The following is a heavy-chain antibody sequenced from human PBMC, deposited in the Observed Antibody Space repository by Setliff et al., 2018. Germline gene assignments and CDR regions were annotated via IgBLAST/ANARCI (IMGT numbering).Heavy chain of an antibody. CDR3: ASGLNWLSSTEFDY. D-gene: IGHD1-20*01. CDR1: GGSISSSSYY. J-gene: IGHJ4*02. V-gene: IGHV4-39*07. CDR2: IYYSGST. Sequence: SETLSLTCTVSGGSISSSSYYWGWIRQPPGKGLEWIGSIYYSGSTYYNPSLKSRVTISVDKSKNQFSLKLTSVTAADTAVYYCASGLNWLSSTEFDYWGQGTLVTVSS.